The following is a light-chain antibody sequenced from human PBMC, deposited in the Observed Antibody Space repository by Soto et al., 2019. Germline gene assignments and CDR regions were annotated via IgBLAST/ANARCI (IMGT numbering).Light chain of an antibody. CDR3: QSYDSSLSGYV. V-gene: IGLV1-40*01. J-gene: IGLJ1*01. CDR1: SSNIGANYD. CDR2: ANI. Sequence: QSVLAQPPSVSGAPGQRVTITCTGSSSNIGANYDVHWYQQLPGTAPKLLIYANIYRPSGVPDRFSGSKSGTSASLAITGLQAEDEADYYCQSYDSSLSGYVFGTRTKGTVL.